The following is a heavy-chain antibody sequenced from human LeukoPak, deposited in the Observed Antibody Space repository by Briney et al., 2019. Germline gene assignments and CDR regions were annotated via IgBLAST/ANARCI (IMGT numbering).Heavy chain of an antibody. CDR3: ASWLPVDY. J-gene: IGHJ4*02. CDR2: IYYSGST. CDR1: GVSFSGYY. D-gene: IGHD3-10*01. Sequence: SETLSLTCAVYGVSFSGYYWSWIRQPPGKGLEWIGYIYYSGSTNYNPSLKSRVTISVDTSKNQFSLKLSSVTAADTAVYYCASWLPVDYWGQGTLVTVSS. V-gene: IGHV4-59*01.